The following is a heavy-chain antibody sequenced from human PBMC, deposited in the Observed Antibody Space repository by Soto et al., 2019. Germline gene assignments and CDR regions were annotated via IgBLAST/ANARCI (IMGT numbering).Heavy chain of an antibody. Sequence: SETLSLTCAVYGGSLSGYYWSWIRQPPGKGLEWIGEINHSGSTNYNPSLKSRVTISVDTSKNQFSLKLSSVTAADTAVYYCARGRYSGFNYYYYGMDVWGQGTTVTVSS. CDR2: INHSGST. J-gene: IGHJ6*02. V-gene: IGHV4-34*01. D-gene: IGHD1-1*01. CDR3: ARGRYSGFNYYYYGMDV. CDR1: GGSLSGYY.